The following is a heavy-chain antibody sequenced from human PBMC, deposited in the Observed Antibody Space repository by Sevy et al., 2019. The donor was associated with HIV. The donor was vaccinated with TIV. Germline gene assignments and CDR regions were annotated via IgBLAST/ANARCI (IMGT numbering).Heavy chain of an antibody. CDR2: IKQDESEI. CDR1: GFPFSNYW. CDR3: ARGPNYGDRTDYFEY. V-gene: IGHV3-7*01. Sequence: GGSLRLSCAVSGFPFSNYWMSWVRQAPGKGLEWVANIKQDESEIYNVDSGKGRFTISRDNAKNSVSLQMNSLGAEDTAVYYCARGPNYGDRTDYFEYWGQGILVTVSS. J-gene: IGHJ4*02. D-gene: IGHD4-17*01.